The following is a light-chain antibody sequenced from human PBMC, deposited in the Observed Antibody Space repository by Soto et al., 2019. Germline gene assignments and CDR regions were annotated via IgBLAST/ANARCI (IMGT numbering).Light chain of an antibody. J-gene: IGLJ1*01. CDR2: EVS. V-gene: IGLV2-14*01. CDR3: SSYTTTNTLFV. Sequence: QSALTQPASVSGSPGQSITISCTGTSSDVGYNYVSWYQQHPAKAPKIIIYEVSNRPSGVSHRFSGSKSDNTASLTISGLQAEDEADYYCSSYTTTNTLFVFGTGTKLTVL. CDR1: SSDVGYNY.